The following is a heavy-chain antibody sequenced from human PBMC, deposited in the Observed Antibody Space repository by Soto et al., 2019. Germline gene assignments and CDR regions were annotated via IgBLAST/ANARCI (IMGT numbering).Heavy chain of an antibody. CDR2: IYYSGST. CDR1: GYSIISSNW. J-gene: IGHJ4*02. D-gene: IGHD5-18*01. Sequence: XXTLSLPFAVSGYSIISSNWWGWIRQPPGKGLEWIGYIYYSGSTNYNPSLKSRVTISVDTSNNQFSLKLSSVTAADTAVYYCARRYGSCFDYWGQGTLVTVSS. V-gene: IGHV4-28*01. CDR3: ARRYGSCFDY.